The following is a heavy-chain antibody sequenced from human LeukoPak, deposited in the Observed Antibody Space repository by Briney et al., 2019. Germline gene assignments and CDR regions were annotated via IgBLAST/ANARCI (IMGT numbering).Heavy chain of an antibody. V-gene: IGHV3-74*01. CDR2: INSDGGST. CDR3: ARGVAAAGQKY. J-gene: IGHJ4*02. D-gene: IGHD6-13*01. CDR1: GFTFSSYW. Sequence: GGSLRLSCAASGFTFSSYWMHWVRQAPGKGLVWVSRINSDGGSTSYADSVKGRFTISRDNAKNTLYLQMNSLRAEDTAVYYCARGVAAAGQKYWGQGTLVTVSS.